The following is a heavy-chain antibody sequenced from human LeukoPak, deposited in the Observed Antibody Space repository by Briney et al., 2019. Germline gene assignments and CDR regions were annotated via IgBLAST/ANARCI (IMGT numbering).Heavy chain of an antibody. Sequence: SQTLSLTCAISGDSVSSNGAAWNWIRQSPSRGLEWLGRTYYRSGWHTYYAPSLEGRITIDVDTSKNQFSLQMNSVTPEDTAVYYCTAWRYESWGQGTPVTVSS. J-gene: IGHJ4*02. V-gene: IGHV6-1*01. D-gene: IGHD3-9*01. CDR1: GDSVSSNGAA. CDR3: TAWRYES. CDR2: TYYRSGWHT.